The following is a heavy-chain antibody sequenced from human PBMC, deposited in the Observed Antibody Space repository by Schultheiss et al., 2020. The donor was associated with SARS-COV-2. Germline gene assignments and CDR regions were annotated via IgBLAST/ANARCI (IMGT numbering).Heavy chain of an antibody. V-gene: IGHV4-30-2*01. J-gene: IGHJ6*02. Sequence: SETLSLTCAVSGGSISSGGYSWSWIRQPPGKGLEWIGYIYHSGSTNYNPSLKSRVTISVDKSKNQFSLKLSSVTAADTAVYYCATFRGVATIGVGYYYYYGMDVWGQGTTVTVSS. CDR1: GGSISSGGYS. D-gene: IGHD5-12*01. CDR3: ATFRGVATIGVGYYYYYGMDV. CDR2: IYHSGST.